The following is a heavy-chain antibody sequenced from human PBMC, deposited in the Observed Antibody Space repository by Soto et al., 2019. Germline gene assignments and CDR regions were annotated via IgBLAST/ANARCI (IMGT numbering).Heavy chain of an antibody. CDR3: AMLEQLVPYYFDY. Sequence: GGSLSLSCAASGFTFSSYAMSWVRQAPGKGLEWVSAISGSGGSTYYADSVKGRFTISRDNSKNTLYLQMNSLRAEDTAVYYCAMLEQLVPYYFDYWGQGTLVTVSS. V-gene: IGHV3-23*01. CDR1: GFTFSSYA. D-gene: IGHD6-13*01. J-gene: IGHJ4*02. CDR2: ISGSGGST.